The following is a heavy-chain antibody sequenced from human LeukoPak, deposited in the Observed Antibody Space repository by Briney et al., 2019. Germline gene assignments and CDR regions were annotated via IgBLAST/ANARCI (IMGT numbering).Heavy chain of an antibody. CDR1: GYSFTSYW. CDR2: IYPGDSDT. J-gene: IGHJ4*02. Sequence: GESLKTSCKGSGYSFTSYWIGWVRQMPGKGLEWMGIIYPGDSDTRYSPSFQGQVTISADKSISTAYLQWSSLKASDTAMYYCARQRDSSSYPIDYWGQGTLVTVSS. D-gene: IGHD3-22*01. V-gene: IGHV5-51*01. CDR3: ARQRDSSSYPIDY.